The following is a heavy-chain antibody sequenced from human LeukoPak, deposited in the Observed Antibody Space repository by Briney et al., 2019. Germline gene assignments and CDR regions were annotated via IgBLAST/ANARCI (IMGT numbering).Heavy chain of an antibody. CDR3: ARKYSSWGYFDY. CDR1: GYTFTGYY. J-gene: IGHJ4*02. D-gene: IGHD6-6*01. V-gene: IGHV1-2*02. CDR2: INPNSGGT. Sequence: ASVKVSCKASGYTFTGYYMHWVRQAPGQGLEWIGRINPNSGGTNYAQKFQGRVTMTRDTSISTAYMELSRLRSDDTAVYYCARKYSSWGYFDYWGQGTLVTVSS.